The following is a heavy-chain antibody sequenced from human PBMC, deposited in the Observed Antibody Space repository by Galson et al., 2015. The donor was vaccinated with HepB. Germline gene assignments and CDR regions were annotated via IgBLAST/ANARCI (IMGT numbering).Heavy chain of an antibody. CDR3: AKLSRGDYFDY. V-gene: IGHV3-30*18. D-gene: IGHD3-16*01. J-gene: IGHJ4*02. Sequence: SLRLSCAASGFTFSSYGMHWVRQAPGKGLEWVAVISYDGSNKYYADSVKGRFTISRDNSKNTLYLQMNSLRAEDTAVYYCAKLSRGDYFDYWGQGTLVTVSS. CDR2: ISYDGSNK. CDR1: GFTFSSYG.